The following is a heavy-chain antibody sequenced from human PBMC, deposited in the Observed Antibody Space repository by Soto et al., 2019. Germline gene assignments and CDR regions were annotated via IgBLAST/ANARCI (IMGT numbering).Heavy chain of an antibody. Sequence: ASVKVSCKASGYTFTSYGISWVRQAPGQGLEWMGWISAYNGNTNYAQKLQGRVTMTTDTSTSTAYMELRSLRSDDTAVYYCARDSHATVPDAFDIWGQGPMVTVSS. CDR2: ISAYNGNT. J-gene: IGHJ3*02. CDR3: ARDSHATVPDAFDI. CDR1: GYTFTSYG. D-gene: IGHD2-15*01. V-gene: IGHV1-18*01.